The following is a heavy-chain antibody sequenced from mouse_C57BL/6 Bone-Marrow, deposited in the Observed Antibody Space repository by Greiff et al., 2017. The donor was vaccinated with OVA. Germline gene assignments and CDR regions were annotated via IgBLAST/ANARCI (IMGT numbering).Heavy chain of an antibody. V-gene: IGHV1-26*01. J-gene: IGHJ4*01. CDR2: INPSNGGT. CDR1: GYTFTDYY. Sequence: EVQLQQSGPELVKPGASVKISCKASGYTFTDYYMNWVKQSPGKSLEWIGVINPSNGGTSYNQKFKGKATLTVDKSSSTAYMELSSLTSEDSAVYYCARGTDRTTCYDIDYWGQGTSVTVSS. CDR3: ARGTDRTTCYDIDY. D-gene: IGHD3-3*01.